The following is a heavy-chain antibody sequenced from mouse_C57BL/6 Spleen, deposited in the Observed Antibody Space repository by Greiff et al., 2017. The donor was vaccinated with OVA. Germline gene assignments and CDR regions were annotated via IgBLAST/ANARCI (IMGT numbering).Heavy chain of an antibody. CDR2: IYPGDGDT. CDR3: ARTDYGSSSFAY. Sequence: QVQLKESGPELVQPGASVKLSCKASGYAFSSSWMNWVKQRPGKGLEWIGRIYPGDGDTNYNGKFKGKATLTADKSSSTAYMQLSSLTSEDSAVYFCARTDYGSSSFAYWGQGTLVTVSA. J-gene: IGHJ3*01. CDR1: GYAFSSSW. D-gene: IGHD1-1*01. V-gene: IGHV1-82*01.